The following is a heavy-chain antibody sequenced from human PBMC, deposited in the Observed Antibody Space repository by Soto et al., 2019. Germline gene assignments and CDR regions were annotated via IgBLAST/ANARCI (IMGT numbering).Heavy chain of an antibody. J-gene: IGHJ3*01. Sequence: EVQLVESGGGLVKPGGSLRLSCVDSGFTFRSYSMNWVRQAPGKGLEWVASISSTSSVIWYADSLKGRFTISRDNAKNSLFLQMDSLRAEDTAVYYCQRVGRGYTRDDVFDAWGHGTMVTVSS. V-gene: IGHV3-21*06. CDR2: ISSTSSVI. D-gene: IGHD2-2*02. CDR1: GFTFRSYS. CDR3: QRVGRGYTRDDVFDA.